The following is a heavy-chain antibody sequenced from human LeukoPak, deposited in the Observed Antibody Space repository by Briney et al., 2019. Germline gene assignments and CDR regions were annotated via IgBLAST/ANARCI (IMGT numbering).Heavy chain of an antibody. CDR1: GGSISSSSFY. CDR3: ARRGSGRYGFPGFFQH. V-gene: IGHV4-39*01. Sequence: SETLSLTCTVSGGSISSSSFYWGWIRQPPGKGLEWIGSIFYSGSTYYNPSLKSRVTISVDTSKNQFSLRLSSVTAADTAVYCARRGSGRYGFPGFFQHWGQGTLVTVSS. D-gene: IGHD1-26*01. CDR2: IFYSGST. J-gene: IGHJ1*01.